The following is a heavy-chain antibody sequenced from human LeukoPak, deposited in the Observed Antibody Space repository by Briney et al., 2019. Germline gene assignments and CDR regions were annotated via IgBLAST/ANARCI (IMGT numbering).Heavy chain of an antibody. V-gene: IGHV3-66*01. CDR1: GFSVSNSY. J-gene: IGHJ4*02. D-gene: IGHD3-22*01. CDR3: ARDGSDSSGYYFGLI. Sequence: GGSLRLSCAASGFSVSNSYMSWVRQAPGKGLERVSVLYSDGGTNYADSVKGRFTISRDKSKNTLYLQMNSLRAEDTAVYYCARDGSDSSGYYFGLIWGQGTLVTVSS. CDR2: LYSDGGT.